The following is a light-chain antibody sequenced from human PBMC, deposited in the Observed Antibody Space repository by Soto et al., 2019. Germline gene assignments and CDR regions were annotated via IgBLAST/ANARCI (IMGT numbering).Light chain of an antibody. V-gene: IGKV3-20*01. Sequence: ENVLTQSPGTLSLSPGERATLSCRASQSVGRNYLAWFQQKSGQAPRLVIYGAYSRAAGIQDRLSGSGSGADFTLTIRRLEPEDFAVYYCKQYATSPITFGQGTRLEIK. CDR3: KQYATSPIT. CDR1: QSVGRNY. CDR2: GAY. J-gene: IGKJ5*01.